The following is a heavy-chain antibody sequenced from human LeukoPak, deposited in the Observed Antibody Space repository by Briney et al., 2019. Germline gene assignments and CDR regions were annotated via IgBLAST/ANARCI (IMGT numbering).Heavy chain of an antibody. D-gene: IGHD1-26*01. CDR3: ATGVGTTTYFDY. CDR2: ISSGSVYI. V-gene: IGHV3-21*01. J-gene: IGHJ4*02. CDR1: GFTFSTYT. Sequence: PGGSLKLSGAASGFTFSTYTVNWVRQAPGKGLEWVSSISSGSVYIYYADSVKGRFTISRDNAKNSLYLQMNSLRAEDTAVYYCATGVGTTTYFDYWGQGTLVTVSS.